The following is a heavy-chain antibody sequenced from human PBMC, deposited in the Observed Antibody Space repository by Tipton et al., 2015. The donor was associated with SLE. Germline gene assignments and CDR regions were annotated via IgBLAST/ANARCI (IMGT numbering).Heavy chain of an antibody. CDR2: IYYSGST. CDR1: GGAISSHY. V-gene: IGHV4-59*11. Sequence: LRLSCTVSGGAISSHYWSWIRQPPGKGLEWIGYIYYSGSTSYNPSLRSRVTISVDTSKNQFSLKLSSVTAADTAVYYCAKAAVRFYDWLDGVDCWGQGILVTVSS. D-gene: IGHD3-9*01. J-gene: IGHJ4*02. CDR3: AKAAVRFYDWLDGVDC.